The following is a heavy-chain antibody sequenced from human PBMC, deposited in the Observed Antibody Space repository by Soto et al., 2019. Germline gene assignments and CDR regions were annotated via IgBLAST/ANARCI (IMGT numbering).Heavy chain of an antibody. CDR1: GFTFSSYG. J-gene: IGHJ6*02. CDR3: AKVLPDYYDSSGYYPLDYYYYGMDV. CDR2: ISYDGSNK. V-gene: IGHV3-30*18. Sequence: QVQLVESGGGVVQPGRSLRLSCAASGFTFSSYGMHWVRQAPGKGLEWVAVISYDGSNKYYADSVKGRFTISRDNSKNTLYLQMNSLRAEDTAVYYCAKVLPDYYDSSGYYPLDYYYYGMDVWGQGTTVTVSS. D-gene: IGHD3-22*01.